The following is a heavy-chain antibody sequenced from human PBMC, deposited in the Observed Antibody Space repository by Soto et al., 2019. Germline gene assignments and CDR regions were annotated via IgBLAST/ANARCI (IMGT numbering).Heavy chain of an antibody. V-gene: IGHV4-59*01. CDR3: ARDYGDCSFDY. D-gene: IGHD2-21*02. CDR1: GGSISSYY. CDR2: IYYSGST. Sequence: QVQLQESGPGLVKPSETLSLTCTVSGGSISSYYWSWIRQPPGKGLEWIGYIYYSGSTNYNPSLMSRVTISVDTAKNHFSLKLSSVTAADTAVYYCARDYGDCSFDYWGQGTLVTVSS. J-gene: IGHJ4*02.